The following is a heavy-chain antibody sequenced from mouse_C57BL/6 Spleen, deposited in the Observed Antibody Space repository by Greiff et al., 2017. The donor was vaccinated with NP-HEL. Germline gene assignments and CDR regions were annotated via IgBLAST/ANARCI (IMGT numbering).Heavy chain of an antibody. CDR3: ARGDYGYDVRYFDY. D-gene: IGHD2-2*01. J-gene: IGHJ2*01. V-gene: IGHV1-66*01. CDR2: IYPGSGNT. Sequence: QVQLQQSGPELVKPGASVKISCKASGYSFTSYYIHWVKQRPGQGLEWIGWIYPGSGNTKYNEKFKGKATLTADTSSSTAYMQLSSLTSEDSAVYYCARGDYGYDVRYFDYWGQGTTLTVSS. CDR1: GYSFTSYY.